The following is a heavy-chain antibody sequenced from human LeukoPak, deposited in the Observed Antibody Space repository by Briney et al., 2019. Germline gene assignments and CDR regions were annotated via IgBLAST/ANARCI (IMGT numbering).Heavy chain of an antibody. CDR1: GFSFNGHG. CDR2: ISASSGGT. Sequence: GGSLRLSCAASGFSFNGHGMTWVRQPPGKGLEWVSVISASSGGTYYADSVKGRFTISRDNSKNTLYLQMNSLRAEDTAIYYCAIFHLWSSYYFDSWGQGILVTVSS. CDR3: AIFHLWSSYYFDS. J-gene: IGHJ4*02. D-gene: IGHD3-10*01. V-gene: IGHV3-23*01.